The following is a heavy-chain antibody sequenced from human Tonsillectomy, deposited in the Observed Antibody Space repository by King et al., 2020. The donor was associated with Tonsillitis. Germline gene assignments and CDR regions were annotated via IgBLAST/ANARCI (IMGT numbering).Heavy chain of an antibody. J-gene: IGHJ4*02. Sequence: VQLVESGGGVVQPGRSLRLSCAASGFTFSSYAMHWVRQAPGKGLEWVAVISYDGSNKYYADSVKGRFTISRDNSKNTLYLQMNSLRAEDTAVYYCARSAVTMVRGVIVDCGQGTLVTVSS. CDR3: ARSAVTMVRGVIVD. D-gene: IGHD3-10*01. CDR2: ISYDGSNK. V-gene: IGHV3-30-3*01. CDR1: GFTFSSYA.